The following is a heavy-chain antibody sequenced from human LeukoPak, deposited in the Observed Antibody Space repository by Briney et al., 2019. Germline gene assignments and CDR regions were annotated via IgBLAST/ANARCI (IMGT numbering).Heavy chain of an antibody. CDR3: TRRAARWQFDL. V-gene: IGHV3-9*01. CDR2: INWKTGNG. Sequence: QSGRSLRLSCAVSGFNFDDYAMHWVRQAPGRGLEWVSGINWKTGNGIYADSVKGRFTISRDNAKNSLYLQMSSLRAENTALYYCTRRAARWQFDLWGRGTLLTVS. J-gene: IGHJ2*01. D-gene: IGHD5-24*01. CDR1: GFNFDDYA.